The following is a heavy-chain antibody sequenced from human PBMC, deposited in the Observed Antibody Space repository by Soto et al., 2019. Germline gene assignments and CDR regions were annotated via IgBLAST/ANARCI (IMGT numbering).Heavy chain of an antibody. CDR3: AKDMEGGAEGGYYYYGMDV. Sequence: LRLSCAASGFTFDDYAMHWVRQAPGKGLEWVSGISWNSGSIGYADSVKGRFTISRDNAKNSLYLQMNSLRAEDTALYYCAKDMEGGAEGGYYYYGMDVWGQGTTVTVSS. D-gene: IGHD3-16*01. J-gene: IGHJ6*02. CDR1: GFTFDDYA. CDR2: ISWNSGSI. V-gene: IGHV3-9*01.